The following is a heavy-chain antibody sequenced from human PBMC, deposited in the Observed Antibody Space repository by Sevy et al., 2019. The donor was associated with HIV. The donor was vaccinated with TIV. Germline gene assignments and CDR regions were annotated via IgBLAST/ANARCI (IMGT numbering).Heavy chain of an antibody. D-gene: IGHD6-19*01. Sequence: ASVKVSCKTSGYTFTTYDIKWVRQAPGQGLEWMGWISPYNGNTNFAQKFLGRVIMTTDTSTNTAYMELTSLRSDDTAVYYCARAWLAGKEGGDYWGQGTLVTVSS. J-gene: IGHJ4*02. CDR1: GYTFTTYD. CDR2: ISPYNGNT. V-gene: IGHV1-18*04. CDR3: ARAWLAGKEGGDY.